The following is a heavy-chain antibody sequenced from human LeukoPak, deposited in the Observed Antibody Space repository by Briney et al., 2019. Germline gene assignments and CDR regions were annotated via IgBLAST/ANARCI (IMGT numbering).Heavy chain of an antibody. CDR1: GFTFSSFW. CDR2: PTGVGYST. D-gene: IGHD6-13*01. V-gene: IGHV3-74*01. CDR3: ARAAAGTSSALEI. J-gene: IGHJ3*02. Sequence: PGRSLRLSCAASGFTFSSFWMHWVRQAPGKGRVCVSSPTGVGYSTSYAESVKGRFPIPRDNAKHMLYWEVKSLRADDTAVFYCARAAAGTSSALEIWGQGTMVTVSS.